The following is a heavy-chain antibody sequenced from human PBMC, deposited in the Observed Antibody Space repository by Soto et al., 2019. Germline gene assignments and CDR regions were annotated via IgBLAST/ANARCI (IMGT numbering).Heavy chain of an antibody. CDR1: GFDFRSYE. CDR3: ARETLRDAIDI. V-gene: IGHV3-48*03. J-gene: IGHJ3*02. CDR2: IRANDESI. Sequence: GGSLRLSCVASGFDFRSYEMNWVRQAPGKWLEWASNIRANDESIYYADSVKGRVSVSRDNAKNSLFLEMNSLRVDDTAVYYWARETLRDAIDIWGXGTMVKVSS.